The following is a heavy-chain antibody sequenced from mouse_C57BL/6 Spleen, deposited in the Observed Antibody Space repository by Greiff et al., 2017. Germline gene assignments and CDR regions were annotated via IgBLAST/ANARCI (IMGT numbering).Heavy chain of an antibody. V-gene: IGHV1-52*01. CDR1: GYTFTSYW. CDR3: AREGGRYGGVFDY. J-gene: IGHJ2*01. CDR2: IDPTDSET. D-gene: IGHD1-1*01. Sequence: QVQLQQPGAELVRPGSSVKLSCKASGYTFTSYWMHWVKQRPIQGLEWIGNIDPTDSETHYNQKFKDKATLTVDKASSTAYMQLSSLTSEDSAVDYCAREGGRYGGVFDYWGQGTTLTVSS.